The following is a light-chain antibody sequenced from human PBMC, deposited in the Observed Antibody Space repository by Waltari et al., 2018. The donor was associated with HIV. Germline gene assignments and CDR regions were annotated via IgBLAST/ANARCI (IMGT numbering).Light chain of an antibody. V-gene: IGKV1-39*01. CDR2: GAS. J-gene: IGKJ1*01. Sequence: DIQMPQSPSSLSASVGDRVPITCRASQSINNFLNWYQQKPGKAPKLLIYGASRLHSGVPSRFSGSGSGTDFTLTVHSLQPEDFATYYCQQCYTTRWTFGLGTKVEMK. CDR3: QQCYTTRWT. CDR1: QSINNF.